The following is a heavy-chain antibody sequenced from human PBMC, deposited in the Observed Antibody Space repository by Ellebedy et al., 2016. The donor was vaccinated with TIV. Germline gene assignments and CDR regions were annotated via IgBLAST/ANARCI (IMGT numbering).Heavy chain of an antibody. CDR2: ISFDGSDK. CDR1: GFTFSTYA. D-gene: IGHD3-22*01. CDR3: SGGSYFDSSGHSPAEYFHY. V-gene: IGHV3-30-3*01. J-gene: IGHJ1*01. Sequence: GESLKISCAASGFTFSTYALHWVRQAPGEGLVWVAVISFDGSDKYYADSVKGRFTISRDNSKNTLYLQMNSLRAEDTAVYYCSGGSYFDSSGHSPAEYFHYWGQGTLVTVSS.